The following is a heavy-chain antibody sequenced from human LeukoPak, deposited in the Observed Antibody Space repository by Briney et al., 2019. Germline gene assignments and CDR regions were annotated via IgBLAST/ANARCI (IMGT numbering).Heavy chain of an antibody. V-gene: IGHV3-30-3*01. CDR2: ISYDGSNK. CDR3: ARDLVSGFYGGDY. Sequence: RGSLRLSCAASGFTFSSYAMHWVRQAPGKGLEWVAVISYDGSNKYYADSVKGRFTISRDNSKNTLYLQMNSLRAEDTAVYYCARDLVSGFYGGDYWGQGTLVSVSS. J-gene: IGHJ4*02. D-gene: IGHD4-23*01. CDR1: GFTFSSYA.